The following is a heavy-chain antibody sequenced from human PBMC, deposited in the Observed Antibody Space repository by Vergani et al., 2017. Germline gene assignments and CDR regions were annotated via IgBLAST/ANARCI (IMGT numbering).Heavy chain of an antibody. J-gene: IGHJ6*02. Sequence: QVQLQESGPGLVKPSETLSLTCTVSGGSISSYYWSWIRQPPGKGLEWIGYINYSGSTNYNPSLKSRVTISVDTSKNQFSLKLSSVTAADTAVYYCAGGPVGYYYYGMDVWGQGTTVTVSS. CDR2: INYSGST. CDR1: GGSISSYY. CDR3: AGGPVGYYYYGMDV. V-gene: IGHV4-59*08. D-gene: IGHD3-16*01.